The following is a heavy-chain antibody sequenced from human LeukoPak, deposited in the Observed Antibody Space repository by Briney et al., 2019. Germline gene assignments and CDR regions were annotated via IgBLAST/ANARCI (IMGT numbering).Heavy chain of an antibody. CDR1: GGSISSSSSY. J-gene: IGHJ4*02. CDR2: IYYSGST. V-gene: IGHV4-39*01. CDR3: ARLNVLNNSVLHHFDR. D-gene: IGHD1/OR15-1a*01. Sequence: PSETLSLTCTVSGGSISSSSSYWGWIRQPPGKGLEWIGSIYYSGSTYYNPSLKSRVTISVDTSKNQFSLKLNSVTAADTAVYYCARLNVLNNSVLHHFDRWGQGTLVTVSS.